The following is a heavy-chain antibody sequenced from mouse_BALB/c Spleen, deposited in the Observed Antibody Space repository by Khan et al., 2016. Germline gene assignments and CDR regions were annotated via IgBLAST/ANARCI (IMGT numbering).Heavy chain of an antibody. Sequence: QIQLVQSGPELKKPGETVKISCRASGYTFTDYSMHWVKQAPGKGLKWMGWINTETGEPTYADDCKGRFAFSLETSDSTAYLQIIHHKDAETTTYVRAVGRSCTPAYWCQRTLVTVSA. CDR1: GYTFTDYS. CDR2: INTETGEP. CDR3: AVGRSCTPAY. V-gene: IGHV9-2-1*01. J-gene: IGHJ3*01.